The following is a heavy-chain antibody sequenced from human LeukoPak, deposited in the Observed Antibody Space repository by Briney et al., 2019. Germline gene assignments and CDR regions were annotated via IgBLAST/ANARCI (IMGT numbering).Heavy chain of an antibody. CDR3: AKSGGSAASDAFDI. V-gene: IGHV3-30*18. J-gene: IGHJ3*02. CDR2: ISYDGSNK. Sequence: GGSLRLSCAASGLTFSSYGMHWVRQAPGKGLEWVAVISYDGSNKYYADSVKGRFTISRDNSKNTLYLQMNSLRAEDTAVYYCAKSGGSAASDAFDIWGQGTMVTVSS. D-gene: IGHD2-15*01. CDR1: GLTFSSYG.